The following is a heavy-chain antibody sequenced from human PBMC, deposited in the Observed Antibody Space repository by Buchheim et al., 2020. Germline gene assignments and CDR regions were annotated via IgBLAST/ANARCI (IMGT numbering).Heavy chain of an antibody. Sequence: EVQLLESGGGLVQPGGSLRLSCAASGFIFRGYSMSWVRQAPGKGLEWVSAIDFNGGNTFYADSVKGRFTISRDNSINTLYLQMSSLRAEDTALYYCAKDNNLGVSGNYWGQGTL. V-gene: IGHV3-23*01. J-gene: IGHJ4*02. CDR3: AKDNNLGVSGNY. D-gene: IGHD3-16*01. CDR1: GFIFRGYS. CDR2: IDFNGGNT.